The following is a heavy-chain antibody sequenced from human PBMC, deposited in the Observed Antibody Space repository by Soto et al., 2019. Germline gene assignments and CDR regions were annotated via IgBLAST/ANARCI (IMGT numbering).Heavy chain of an antibody. D-gene: IGHD3-3*01. CDR1: GGSISSYY. Sequence: QVQLQESGPGLVKPSETLSLTCTVSGGSISSYYWSWIRQPPGKGLEWIGYIYYSGSTNYNPSLKSRDTISVDKYKNQFSLRLSCVTAADTAVYYCATRAADYDFWSGYYSYYYYMDVWGKGTTVTVSS. CDR2: IYYSGST. J-gene: IGHJ6*03. V-gene: IGHV4-59*08. CDR3: ATRAADYDFWSGYYSYYYYMDV.